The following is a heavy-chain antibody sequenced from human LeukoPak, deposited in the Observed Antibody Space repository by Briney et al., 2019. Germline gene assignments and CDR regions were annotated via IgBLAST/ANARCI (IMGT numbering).Heavy chain of an antibody. D-gene: IGHD7-27*01. Sequence: GGSLRLSCGASGFSFNRFAMTWVRQAPGRGLEWVSTIELDGSDTYYADSVKGRFAVSRDNSKNTLYLRLNSLRAEETAVYYCAKDYWGDSRGEGTLVTVTS. CDR3: AKDYWGDS. J-gene: IGHJ4*02. CDR1: GFSFNRFA. CDR2: IELDGSDT. V-gene: IGHV3-23*01.